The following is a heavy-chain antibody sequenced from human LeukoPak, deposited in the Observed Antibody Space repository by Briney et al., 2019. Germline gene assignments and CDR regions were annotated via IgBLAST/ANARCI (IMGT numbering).Heavy chain of an antibody. J-gene: IGHJ4*02. CDR2: ISGSGGST. D-gene: IGHD3-22*01. CDR1: GFTFSSYV. V-gene: IGHV3-23*01. CDR3: AKGDQWLETTGFDY. Sequence: GGTLRLSCAASGFTFSSYVISGFRHAPGKELEWVSAISGSGGSTYYADSVKGRFTISRDNSKNTLYLQMNSLRAEDTAVYYCAKGDQWLETTGFDYWGQGTLVTVSS.